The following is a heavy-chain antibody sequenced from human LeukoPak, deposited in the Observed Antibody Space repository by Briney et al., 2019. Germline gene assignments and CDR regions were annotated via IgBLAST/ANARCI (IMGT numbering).Heavy chain of an antibody. J-gene: IGHJ4*02. D-gene: IGHD3-10*01. CDR1: GGSISSYY. CDR3: ARLAAMEVRGVLYFDY. V-gene: IGHV4-4*07. CDR2: IYSGGST. Sequence: PSETLSLTCTVSGGSISSYYWSWIRQPAGKGLEWIGRIYSGGSTYYNPSLKSRVTISVDTSKNQFSLKLSSVTAADTAVYYCARLAAMEVRGVLYFDYWGQGTLVTVSS.